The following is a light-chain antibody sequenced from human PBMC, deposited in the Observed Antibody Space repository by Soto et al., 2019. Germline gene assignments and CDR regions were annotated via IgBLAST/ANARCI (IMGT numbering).Light chain of an antibody. CDR1: QSVSSN. Sequence: EIAMTQSPATLSVSPGDTATLSCRASQSVSSNLAWYQHKPGQAPRLLLYGASIRATGIPARFSGSGSGAEFTLTFSSLQSEDFAVYYCQQYNNWPPGPFGQGNKVEIK. CDR3: QQYNNWPPGP. V-gene: IGKV3-15*01. CDR2: GAS. J-gene: IGKJ1*01.